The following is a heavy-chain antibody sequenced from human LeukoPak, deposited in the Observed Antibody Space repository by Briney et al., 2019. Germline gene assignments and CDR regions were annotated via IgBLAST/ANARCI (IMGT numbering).Heavy chain of an antibody. Sequence: GGSLRLSRAASGFAFSSFAMGWVRQAPGKGLEWVSAISGSGGSTYYADSVKGRFTISRDNSKNTLHLQMNSLRAEDTAVYYCARVPSLNYDILTGYSYYFDYWGQGTLVTVSS. CDR1: GFAFSSFA. J-gene: IGHJ4*02. CDR2: ISGSGGST. D-gene: IGHD3-9*01. CDR3: ARVPSLNYDILTGYSYYFDY. V-gene: IGHV3-23*01.